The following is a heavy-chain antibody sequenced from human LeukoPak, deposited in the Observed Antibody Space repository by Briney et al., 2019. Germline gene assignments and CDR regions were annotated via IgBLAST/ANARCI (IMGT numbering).Heavy chain of an antibody. V-gene: IGHV3-23*01. D-gene: IGHD3-3*01. CDR3: AKVGGRTYYDFWSGYYESGEYWFDP. CDR1: GLTFSSYA. Sequence: PGGSLRLSCAASGLTFSSYAMSWVRQAPGKGLEWVSAISGSGGSTYYADSVKGRFTISRDNSKNTLYLQMNSLRAEDTAVYYCAKVGGRTYYDFWSGYYESGEYWFDPWGQGTLVTVSS. CDR2: ISGSGGST. J-gene: IGHJ5*02.